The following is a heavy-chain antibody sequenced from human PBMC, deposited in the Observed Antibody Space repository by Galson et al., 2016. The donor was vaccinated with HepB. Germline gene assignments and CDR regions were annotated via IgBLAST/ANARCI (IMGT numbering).Heavy chain of an antibody. D-gene: IGHD2-15*01. CDR2: IRWNSVTI. J-gene: IGHJ4*02. V-gene: IGHV3-9*01. CDR3: AKSPEWYCSGDSCLTLDY. CDR1: GFTFEDYA. Sequence: SLRLSCAASGFTFEDYAMHWVRQAPGKGLEWVSGIRWNSVTIGYADSVKGRFAISRDNAKHSLYLQMNSLRTEDTALYYCAKSPEWYCSGDSCLTLDYWGQGTLVTVSS.